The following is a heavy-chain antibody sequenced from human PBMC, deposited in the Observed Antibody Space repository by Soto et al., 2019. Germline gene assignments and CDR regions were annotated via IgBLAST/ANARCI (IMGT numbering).Heavy chain of an antibody. CDR1: GASISTPTYY. V-gene: IGHV4-39*01. Sequence: PSETLSLTCTVSGASISTPTYYWGWIRQPPGEGLEWVGNIYSNGITFYNSSLKSRLTVFVDTSRNQFSLKLSSVTAADTATYYCARLTNNWYFDLWGRGTLVTVSS. J-gene: IGHJ2*01. CDR2: IYSNGIT. CDR3: ARLTNNWYFDL.